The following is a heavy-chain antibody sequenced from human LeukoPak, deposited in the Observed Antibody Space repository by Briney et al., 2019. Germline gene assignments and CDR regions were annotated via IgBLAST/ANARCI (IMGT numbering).Heavy chain of an antibody. CDR3: ARGILVGAYYYYGMDV. J-gene: IGHJ6*02. D-gene: IGHD2-15*01. CDR1: GGSISSGGYY. CDR2: IYYSGST. V-gene: IGHV4-31*03. Sequence: SQTLSLTCTVSGGSISSGGYYWSWIRQHPGKGLEWIGYIYYSGSTYYNPSLKSRVTISVDTSKNQFSLKLSSVTAADTAVYYCARGILVGAYYYYGMDVWGQGTTVTVSS.